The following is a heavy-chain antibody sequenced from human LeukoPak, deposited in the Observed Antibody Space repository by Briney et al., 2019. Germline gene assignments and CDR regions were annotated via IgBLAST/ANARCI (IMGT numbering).Heavy chain of an antibody. CDR1: GYSFISYW. Sequence: PGESLKISCTGSGYSFISYWIGWVRQMPGKGLEWMGIIYPGDSDTRYSPSLQGQVTISADKSISTAYLQWSSLKASDTAMYYCARLAPEGTVTTGVGYWGQGTLVTVSS. CDR3: ARLAPEGTVTTGVGY. CDR2: IYPGDSDT. V-gene: IGHV5-51*03. D-gene: IGHD4-11*01. J-gene: IGHJ4*02.